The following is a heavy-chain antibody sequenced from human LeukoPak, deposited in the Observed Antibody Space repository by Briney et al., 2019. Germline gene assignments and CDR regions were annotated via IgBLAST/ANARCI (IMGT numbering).Heavy chain of an antibody. Sequence: TGGSLRLSCAASGFTFSSYWMHWVRQAPGKGLVWVSRIFNPGGATAYVDSVKGRFTISRDNAENTLSLQMNSLRVEDTAVYYCVRVNCAGDCTSRDWYFDLWGRGTLVVVSS. CDR3: VRVNCAGDCTSRDWYFDL. J-gene: IGHJ2*01. CDR2: IFNPGGAT. V-gene: IGHV3-74*01. CDR1: GFTFSSYW. D-gene: IGHD2-21*02.